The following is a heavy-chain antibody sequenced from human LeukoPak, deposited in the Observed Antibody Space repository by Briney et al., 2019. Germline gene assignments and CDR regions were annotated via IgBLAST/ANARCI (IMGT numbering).Heavy chain of an antibody. CDR2: ISSSSSYI. V-gene: IGHV3-21*01. J-gene: IGHJ4*02. Sequence: GGSLRLSCAASGFTFSSYSMNWVRQAPGKGLEWVSSISSSSSYIYYADSVKGRSTISRDNAENSLYLQMNSLRAEDTAVYYCAREGYSSGWYCSYWGQGTLVTVSS. CDR1: GFTFSSYS. CDR3: AREGYSSGWYCSY. D-gene: IGHD6-19*01.